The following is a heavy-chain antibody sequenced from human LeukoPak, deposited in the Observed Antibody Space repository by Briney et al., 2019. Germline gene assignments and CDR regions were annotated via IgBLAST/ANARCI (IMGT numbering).Heavy chain of an antibody. CDR3: ARVVVITKDIDY. J-gene: IGHJ4*02. Sequence: SETLSLTCAVSGGSINSHYWSWIRQPPGKGLEWIGEINHSGSTNYNPSLKSRVTISVDTSKNQFSLKLSSVTAADTAVYYCARVVVITKDIDYWGQGTLVTVSS. D-gene: IGHD3-22*01. CDR2: INHSGST. CDR1: GGSINSHY. V-gene: IGHV4-34*01.